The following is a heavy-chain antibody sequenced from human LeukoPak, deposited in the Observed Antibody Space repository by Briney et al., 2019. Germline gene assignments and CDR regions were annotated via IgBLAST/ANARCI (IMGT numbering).Heavy chain of an antibody. CDR3: ARVYCGGDCYGFDP. V-gene: IGHV1-18*01. J-gene: IGHJ5*02. CDR2: INTYNGNT. CDR1: GYIFTSYG. D-gene: IGHD2-21*02. Sequence: ASVKVSCKASGYIFTSYGISWVRQAPGQGLEWMGWINTYNGNTKYAQKVQGRVTMTTDTSTSTAYMEVRSLRSDDTAVYYCARVYCGGDCYGFDPWGQGTLVTVSS.